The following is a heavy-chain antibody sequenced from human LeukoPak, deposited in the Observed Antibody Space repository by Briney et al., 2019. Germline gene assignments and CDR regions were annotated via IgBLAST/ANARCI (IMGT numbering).Heavy chain of an antibody. CDR3: AKSFDWLLSWFDP. CDR1: GFTFNDYA. D-gene: IGHD3-9*01. Sequence: GGSLRLSCAASGFTFNDYAMYWVRQTPGKGLEWVALISYDGYDKSYADSVRGRFTISRDNSKNTLYLQMNSLRAEDTAVYYCAKSFDWLLSWFDPWGQGTLVTVSS. J-gene: IGHJ5*02. CDR2: ISYDGYDK. V-gene: IGHV3-30-3*02.